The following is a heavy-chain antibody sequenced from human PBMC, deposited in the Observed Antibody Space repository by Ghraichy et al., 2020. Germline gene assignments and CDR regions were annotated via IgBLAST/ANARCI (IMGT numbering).Heavy chain of an antibody. CDR1: GYSFTTYW. V-gene: IGHV5-10-1*01. CDR3: ARHGDYTRREFDY. J-gene: IGHJ4*02. D-gene: IGHD4-11*01. CDR2: IDPSDSYT. Sequence: GESLNISCKGSGYSFTTYWISWVRQMPGKGLEWMGKIDPSDSYTNDSPSFQGHVTISADKSISTAYLQWSSLKASDTAMYYCARHGDYTRREFDYWGQGTLVTVSS.